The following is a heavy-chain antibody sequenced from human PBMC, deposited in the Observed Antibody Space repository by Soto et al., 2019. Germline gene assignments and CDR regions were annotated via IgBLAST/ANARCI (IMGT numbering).Heavy chain of an antibody. Sequence: QVQLVESGGGVVQPGRSLRLSCAASGFTFSNYAMHWVRQAPGKGLVWVAVISYDGSNKYYADYVKGRFTIPRDSSKNTLDPQMNRLRAEDTTVYYCARGGWGSGRALDVWGQGTAVTVCS. CDR1: GFTFSNYA. V-gene: IGHV3-30-3*01. J-gene: IGHJ6*02. D-gene: IGHD3-10*01. CDR2: ISYDGSNK. CDR3: ARGGWGSGRALDV.